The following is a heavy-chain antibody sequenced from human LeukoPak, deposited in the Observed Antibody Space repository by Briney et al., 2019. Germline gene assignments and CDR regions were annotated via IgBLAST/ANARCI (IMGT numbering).Heavy chain of an antibody. CDR2: INHSGST. J-gene: IGHJ4*02. CDR1: GGSFSGYY. D-gene: IGHD6-13*01. Sequence: SETLSLTCAVYGGSFSGYYWSWIRQPPGKGLEWIGEINHSGSTNYNPSLKSRVTISVDTSKNQFSLKLSSVTAADTAVYYCARGKRQQLVAGFDYWGQGTLVTVSP. V-gene: IGHV4-34*01. CDR3: ARGKRQQLVAGFDY.